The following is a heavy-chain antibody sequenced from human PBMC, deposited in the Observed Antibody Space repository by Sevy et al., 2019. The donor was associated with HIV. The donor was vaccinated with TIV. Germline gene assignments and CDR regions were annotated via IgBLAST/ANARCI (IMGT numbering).Heavy chain of an antibody. Sequence: GGSLRLSCAISGFTVNDKYIIWVRQAPGKGLEWVSVIFSSGSTYYADSAKGRFTISRDNSKNIVDLQMNSVRVEDTAVYYCVSLFLSYRSGWSYFDYWGQGTLVTVSS. J-gene: IGHJ4*02. V-gene: IGHV3-66*02. D-gene: IGHD6-19*01. CDR1: GFTVNDKY. CDR3: VSLFLSYRSGWSYFDY. CDR2: IFSSGST.